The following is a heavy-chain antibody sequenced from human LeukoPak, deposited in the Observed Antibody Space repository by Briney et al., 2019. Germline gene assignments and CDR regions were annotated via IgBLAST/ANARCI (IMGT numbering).Heavy chain of an antibody. CDR1: GGSFSGYF. Sequence: PSETLSLTCAVYGGSFSGYFWSWIRQPPGKGLEWIGEVNHSGNTNYNPSLKSRVTISVDTSKNQFSLKLSSVTAADTAVYYCARHSSGFGYGYWGQGTLVTVSS. CDR2: VNHSGNT. D-gene: IGHD5-18*01. CDR3: ARHSSGFGYGY. J-gene: IGHJ4*02. V-gene: IGHV4-34*01.